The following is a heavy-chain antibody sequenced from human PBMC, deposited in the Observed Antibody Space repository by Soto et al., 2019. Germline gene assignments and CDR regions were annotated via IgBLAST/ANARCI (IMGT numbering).Heavy chain of an antibody. Sequence: EVQLLESGGDLVQPGGSLRLSCAASGFNVGAFAVNWVRQAPGKGLEWVSGISVSDAFIYYADSVRGRFSISRDASENILYLQMNCLRVDDTAINYCTIETVASITGLDYWCPGTLVTVSS. J-gene: IGHJ4*02. CDR1: GFNVGAFA. V-gene: IGHV3-23*01. CDR2: ISVSDAFI. CDR3: TIETVASITGLDY. D-gene: IGHD1-20*01.